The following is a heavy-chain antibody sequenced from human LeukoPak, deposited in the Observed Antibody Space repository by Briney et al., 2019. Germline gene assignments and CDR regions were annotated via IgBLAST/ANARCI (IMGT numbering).Heavy chain of an antibody. CDR3: ARGPPRYISY. CDR1: GYSISSGYY. CDR2: IEQSGST. J-gene: IGHJ4*02. V-gene: IGHV4-38-2*02. Sequence: SETLSLTCTVSGYSISSGYYWGWIRQPPGKGLEWIASIEQSGSTYYNPSLKGRVTISVDTSKNQFSLKVSSVTAADTAIYYCARGPPRYISYWGQGTLVTVSS. D-gene: IGHD5-18*01.